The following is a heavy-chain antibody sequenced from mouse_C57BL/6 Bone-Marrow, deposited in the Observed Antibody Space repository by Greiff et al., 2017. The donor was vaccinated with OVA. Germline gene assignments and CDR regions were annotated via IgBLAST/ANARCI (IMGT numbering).Heavy chain of an antibody. Sequence: EVHLVESGPGLVKPSQSLSLTCSVTGYSITSGYYWNWIRQFPGNKLEWMGYISYDGSNNYNPSLKNRISITRDTSKNQFFLKLNSVTTEDTATYYCAREGGRRDYWGQGTTLTVSS. V-gene: IGHV3-6*01. CDR1: GYSITSGYY. J-gene: IGHJ2*01. CDR3: AREGGRRDY. CDR2: ISYDGSN.